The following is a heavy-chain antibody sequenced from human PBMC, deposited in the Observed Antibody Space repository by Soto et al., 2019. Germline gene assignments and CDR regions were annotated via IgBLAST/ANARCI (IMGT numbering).Heavy chain of an antibody. CDR3: ARVRLREVVEAGTVDN. CDR2: ISGYNGNT. CDR1: GYTFSSYG. D-gene: IGHD2-15*01. Sequence: QVQLEQSGAEVKKPGASVKVACKASGYTFSSYGISWVRQAPGQGLEWLGWISGYNGNTNYAQKIQDRLTVTTDKSTSTAYMELRSLRSDDTAVYYCARVRLREVVEAGTVDNWGQGTLVTVSS. J-gene: IGHJ4*02. V-gene: IGHV1-18*04.